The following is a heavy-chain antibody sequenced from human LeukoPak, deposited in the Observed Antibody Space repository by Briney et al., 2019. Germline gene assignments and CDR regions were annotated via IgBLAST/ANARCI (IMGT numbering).Heavy chain of an antibody. Sequence: GGSLRLSCAASGFTFSSYAMHWVRQAPGKGLEWVAVISYDGSNKYYADAVKGGFTISRDNSKNTLYLQMNSLRAEDTAVYYCARVGGASIVAIPTSYFDYWGQGTLVTVSS. D-gene: IGHD5-12*01. CDR3: ARVGGASIVAIPTSYFDY. CDR2: ISYDGSNK. V-gene: IGHV3-30-3*01. CDR1: GFTFSSYA. J-gene: IGHJ4*02.